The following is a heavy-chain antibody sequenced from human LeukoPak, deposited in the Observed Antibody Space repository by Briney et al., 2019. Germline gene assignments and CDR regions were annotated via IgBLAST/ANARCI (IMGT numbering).Heavy chain of an antibody. CDR2: IYSGSST. J-gene: IGHJ4*02. D-gene: IGHD6-19*01. V-gene: IGHV3-53*01. Sequence: GGSLRLSCAASGFTFDDYAMHWVRQAPGKGLEWVSVIYSGSSTYYADSVKGRFTISRDNSKNTLYLQMNSLRAEDTAVYYCARGSAWSDYWGQGTLVTVSS. CDR3: ARGSAWSDY. CDR1: GFTFDDYA.